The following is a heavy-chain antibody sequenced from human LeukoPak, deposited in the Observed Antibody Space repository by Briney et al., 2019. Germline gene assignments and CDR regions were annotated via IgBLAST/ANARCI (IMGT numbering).Heavy chain of an antibody. CDR1: GFTFSSYS. V-gene: IGHV3-30*02. CDR2: IRYDGSNK. J-gene: IGHJ4*02. CDR3: AKRGTVHVVDTAMAGGLSFDY. D-gene: IGHD5-18*01. Sequence: AGGSLRLSCAASGFTFSSYSMNWVRQAPGKGLEWVAFIRYDGSNKYYADSVKGRFTISRDNSKNTLYLQMNSLRAEDTAVYYCAKRGTVHVVDTAMAGGLSFDYWGQGTLVTVSS.